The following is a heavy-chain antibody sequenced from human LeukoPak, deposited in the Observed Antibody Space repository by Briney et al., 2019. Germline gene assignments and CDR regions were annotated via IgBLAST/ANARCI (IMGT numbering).Heavy chain of an antibody. Sequence: GGSLRLSCAASGFTFSSYSMNWVRQAPGKGLEWVSSISSSSSYIYYADSVKGRFTISRDNAKNSLYLQMNSLRAEDTAVYYCARELTYYDRSGYHSRGLDYWGQGTLVTVSS. J-gene: IGHJ4*02. CDR1: GFTFSSYS. CDR2: ISSSSSYI. D-gene: IGHD3-22*01. CDR3: ARELTYYDRSGYHSRGLDY. V-gene: IGHV3-21*01.